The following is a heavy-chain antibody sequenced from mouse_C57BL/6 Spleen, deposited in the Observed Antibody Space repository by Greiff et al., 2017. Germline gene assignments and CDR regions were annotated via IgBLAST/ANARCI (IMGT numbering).Heavy chain of an antibody. CDR3: ARSSDYDYYAMDY. D-gene: IGHD2-4*01. CDR1: GYAFSSSW. J-gene: IGHJ4*01. V-gene: IGHV1-82*01. CDR2: IYPGDGDT. Sequence: VQLQQSGPELVKPGASVKISCKASGYAFSSSWMNWVKQRPGKGLEWIGRIYPGDGDTNYNGKFKGKATLTADKSSSTAYMQLSSLTSEDSAVYFCARSSDYDYYAMDYWGQGTSVTVSS.